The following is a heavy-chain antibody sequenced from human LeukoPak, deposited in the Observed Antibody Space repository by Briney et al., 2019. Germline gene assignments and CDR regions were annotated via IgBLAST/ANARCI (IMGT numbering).Heavy chain of an antibody. J-gene: IGHJ4*02. D-gene: IGHD5-12*01. CDR1: GFRFDNFG. CDR2: INWNGGSA. Sequence: RGSLRLSCEASGFRFDNFGMSWVRQAPGKGLEWVSGINWNGGSAGYADSVKGRFTISRDNAKNSLYLQMNSLRAEDMALYYCARGNRYSGYEGDSWGQGILVTVSS. CDR3: ARGNRYSGYEGDS. V-gene: IGHV3-20*04.